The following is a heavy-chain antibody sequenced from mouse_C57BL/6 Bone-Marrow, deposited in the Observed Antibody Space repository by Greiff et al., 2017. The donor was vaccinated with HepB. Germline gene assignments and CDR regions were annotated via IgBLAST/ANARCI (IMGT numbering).Heavy chain of an antibody. CDR2: IDPANGNT. Sequence: EVQLQQSVAELVRPGASVKLSCTASGFNIKNTYMHWVKQRPEQGLEWIGRIDPANGNTKYAPKFQGKATITADTSSNTAYLQLSNLTSEATAIYSCASHYYGSSSYYFDYWGQGTTLTVSS. D-gene: IGHD1-1*01. J-gene: IGHJ2*01. CDR3: ASHYYGSSSYYFDY. CDR1: GFNIKNTY. V-gene: IGHV14-3*01.